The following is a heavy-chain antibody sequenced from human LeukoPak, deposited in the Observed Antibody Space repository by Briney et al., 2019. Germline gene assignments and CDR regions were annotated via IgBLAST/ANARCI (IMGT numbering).Heavy chain of an antibody. CDR1: GYTFTGYY. J-gene: IGHJ4*02. V-gene: IGHV1-2*02. Sequence: ASVKVSCKASGYTFTGYYMHWVRQAPGQGLEWMGWINPNSGGTNYAQKFQGRVTMTRDTSISTAYMELSRLRSDDTAVYYCARADILPGYYSRVGHYFDYWGQGTVVTVSS. CDR3: ARADILPGYYSRVGHYFDY. CDR2: INPNSGGT. D-gene: IGHD3-9*01.